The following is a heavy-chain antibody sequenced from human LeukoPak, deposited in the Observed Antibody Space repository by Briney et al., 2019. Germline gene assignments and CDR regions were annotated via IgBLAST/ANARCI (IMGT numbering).Heavy chain of an antibody. V-gene: IGHV1-2*02. CDR2: INPNSGGT. CDR1: GYTFTGYY. CDR3: AKAPDYGDYGAPFDY. Sequence: GASVKVSCKASGYTFTGYYMHWVRQAPGQGLEWMGWINPNSGGTNYAQKFQGRVTMTRDTSISTAYMELSRLRSDDTAVYYCAKAPDYGDYGAPFDYWGQGTLVTVSS. J-gene: IGHJ4*02. D-gene: IGHD4-17*01.